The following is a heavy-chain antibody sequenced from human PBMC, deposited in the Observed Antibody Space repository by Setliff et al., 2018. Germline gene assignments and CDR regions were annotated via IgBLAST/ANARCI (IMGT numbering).Heavy chain of an antibody. CDR3: ARTYNFWSGYFDY. Sequence: LSLTCAVYGGSFSGYYWSWIRQPPGKGLEWIGEINHSGSTNNNPSLKRRVTISVDTSKNQFSLKLSSVTAADTAVYYCARTYNFWSGYFDYWGQGTLVTVSS. CDR2: INHSGST. CDR1: GGSFSGYY. D-gene: IGHD3-3*01. J-gene: IGHJ4*02. V-gene: IGHV4-34*01.